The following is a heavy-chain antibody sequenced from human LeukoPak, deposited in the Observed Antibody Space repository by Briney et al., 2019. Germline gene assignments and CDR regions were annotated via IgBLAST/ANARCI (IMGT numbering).Heavy chain of an antibody. V-gene: IGHV5-10-1*01. D-gene: IGHD2-2*02. CDR3: ARHGYCSSTSCYKAGAFDI. J-gene: IGHJ3*02. CDR2: IDPSDSYT. CDR1: GYSFTSYW. Sequence: GESLKISCKASGYSFTSYWSSWGRQLPGKGLELVGSIDPSDSYTNYSPSFQGHVTISADKSISTAYLQWSSLKASDTAMYYCARHGYCSSTSCYKAGAFDIWGQGTMVTVSS.